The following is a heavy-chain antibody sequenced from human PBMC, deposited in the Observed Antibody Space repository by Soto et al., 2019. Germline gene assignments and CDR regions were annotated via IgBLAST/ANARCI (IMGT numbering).Heavy chain of an antibody. CDR2: ISAYNGNT. V-gene: IGHV1-18*01. J-gene: IGHJ5*02. CDR1: GYTFTSYG. D-gene: IGHD3-9*01. CDR3: ARVSEYDILTGYASWSFWYAP. Sequence: GASVKVSCKASGYTFTSYGISWVRQAPGQGLEWMGWISAYNGNTNYAQKLQGRVTMTTDTSTSTAYMELRSLRSDDTAVYYCARVSEYDILTGYASWSFWYAPWGQGTLDTVSS.